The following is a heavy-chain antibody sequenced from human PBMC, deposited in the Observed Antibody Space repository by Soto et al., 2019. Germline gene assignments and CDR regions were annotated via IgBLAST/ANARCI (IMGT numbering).Heavy chain of an antibody. Sequence: GESLKICCQGAGYSFASYWSGWVRQMPGKDLEWMGIIYPGDSDTRYSPSFQGQVTISADKSLRTAYLQWTSLKASDTALYYCARTRSFTLGFYYDGMDVWGQGTTVTVSS. J-gene: IGHJ6*02. D-gene: IGHD6-6*01. CDR3: ARTRSFTLGFYYDGMDV. V-gene: IGHV5-51*01. CDR1: GYSFASYW. CDR2: IYPGDSDT.